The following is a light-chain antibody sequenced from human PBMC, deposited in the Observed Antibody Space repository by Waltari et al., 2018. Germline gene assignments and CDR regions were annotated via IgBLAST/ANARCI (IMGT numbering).Light chain of an antibody. CDR1: SSNIGNNY. V-gene: IGLV1-51*02. J-gene: IGLJ7*01. CDR2: ENT. CDR3: GTWDSSLSGAV. Sequence: QSVLTQPPSVSAAPGQRVTISCSGGSSNIGNNYVSWYRQFPGTAHKLLIYENTERPPGIPGRSSGSKSGTSATLDITGLQAGDEADYYCGTWDSSLSGAVFGGGTHLTVL.